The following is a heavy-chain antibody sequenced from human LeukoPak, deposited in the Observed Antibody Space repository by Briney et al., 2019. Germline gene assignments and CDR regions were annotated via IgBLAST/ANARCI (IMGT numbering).Heavy chain of an antibody. J-gene: IGHJ4*02. CDR1: RYTFTGYY. CDR2: ISPNSGDT. D-gene: IGHD1-26*01. V-gene: IGHV1-2*02. CDR3: ARVWDLPFDY. Sequence: GASVKVSCKASRYTFTGYYIHWVRQAPGQGLEWMGWISPNSGDTNYAQKFQGRVTMTRDMSISTAYMELGRLTSDDTAVYYCARVWDLPFDYWGQGTLVTVSS.